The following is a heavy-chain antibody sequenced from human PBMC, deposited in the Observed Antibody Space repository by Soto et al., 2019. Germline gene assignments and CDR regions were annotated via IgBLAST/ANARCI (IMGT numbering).Heavy chain of an antibody. D-gene: IGHD3-22*01. CDR3: ARDREPDITMIVVVISPPPLGY. CDR1: GYTFTSYG. Sequence: ASVKVSCKASGYTFTSYGISWVRQAPGQGLEWMGWISAYNVNTNYAQKLQGRVTMTTDTSTSTAYMELRSLRSDDTAVYYCARDREPDITMIVVVISPPPLGYWGQGTLVTVST. V-gene: IGHV1-18*01. J-gene: IGHJ4*02. CDR2: ISAYNVNT.